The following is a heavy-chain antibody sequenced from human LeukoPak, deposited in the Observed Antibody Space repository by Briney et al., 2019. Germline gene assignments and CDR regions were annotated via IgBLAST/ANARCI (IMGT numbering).Heavy chain of an antibody. CDR1: GYTFTSYD. CDR3: ARGGSYYDFWSGYKPYYYYMDV. V-gene: IGHV1-8*03. D-gene: IGHD3-3*01. CDR2: MNPNSGNT. J-gene: IGHJ6*03. Sequence: GSVKVSCKASGYTFTSYDINWVRQATGQGLEWMGWMNPNSGNTGYAQKFQGRVTITRNTSISTAYMELSSLRSEDTAVYYCARGGSYYDFWSGYKPYYYYMDVWGKGTTVTVSS.